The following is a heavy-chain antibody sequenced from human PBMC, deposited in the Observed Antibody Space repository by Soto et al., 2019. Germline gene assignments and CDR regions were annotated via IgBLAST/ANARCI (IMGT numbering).Heavy chain of an antibody. CDR1: GGTFSSYA. CDR3: ARDKVVAPAGTSDYYYGMDV. CDR2: IIPIFGTA. V-gene: IGHV1-69*01. Sequence: QVQLVQSGAEVKKPGSSVKVSCKASGGTFSSYAISWVRQAPGQGLEWMGGIIPIFGTANYAQKFQGRVTITADESTSTAYMELSSLRSEDTAVYYCARDKVVAPAGTSDYYYGMDVWGQGTTVTVSS. J-gene: IGHJ6*02. D-gene: IGHD2-2*01.